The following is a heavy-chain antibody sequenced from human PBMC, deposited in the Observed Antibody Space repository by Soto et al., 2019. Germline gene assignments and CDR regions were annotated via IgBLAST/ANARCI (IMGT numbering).Heavy chain of an antibody. J-gene: IGHJ6*02. Sequence: GGSLRLSCTASGFTFSSYAMSWVRQAPGKGLEWVANIKQDGSEKYYVDSVKGRFTISRDNAKNSLYLQMNSLRAEDTAVYYCARDSPYSSYYYGMDVWGQGTTVTVSS. V-gene: IGHV3-7*01. CDR1: GFTFSSYA. CDR3: ARDSPYSSYYYGMDV. CDR2: IKQDGSEK.